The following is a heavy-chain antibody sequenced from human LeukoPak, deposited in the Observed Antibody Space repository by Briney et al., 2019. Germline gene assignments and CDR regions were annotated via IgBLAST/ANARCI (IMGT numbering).Heavy chain of an antibody. CDR1: GYTLTELS. CDR3: ATDPTPYEWELHP. D-gene: IGHD1-26*01. V-gene: IGHV1-24*01. J-gene: IGHJ5*02. Sequence: GVSVKVSCKVSGYTLTELSMHWVRQAPGKGLEWMGGFDPEDGETIYAQKCQGRVTMTEDTSTDTAYMELSSLRSEDTAVYYCATDPTPYEWELHPWGQGTLVTVSS. CDR2: FDPEDGET.